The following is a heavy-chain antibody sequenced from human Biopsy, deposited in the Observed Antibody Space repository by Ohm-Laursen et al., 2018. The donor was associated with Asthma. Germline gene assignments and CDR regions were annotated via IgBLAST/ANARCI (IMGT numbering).Heavy chain of an antibody. D-gene: IGHD4-23*01. CDR1: GFTFSIYD. CDR3: ARTHERWTSIQDDALDI. V-gene: IGHV3-30*03. J-gene: IGHJ3*02. CDR2: ISYDGGNK. Sequence: SLRLSCSASGFTFSIYDIHWVRQAPGKGLEWVAVISYDGGNKFYGDSVKGRFTLSRDNSRNTLYLQMNSLRVEDTAIYYCARTHERWTSIQDDALDIWGQGTMIIVSS.